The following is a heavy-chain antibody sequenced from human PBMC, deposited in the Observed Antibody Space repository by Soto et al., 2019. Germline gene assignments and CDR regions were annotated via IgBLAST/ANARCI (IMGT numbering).Heavy chain of an antibody. D-gene: IGHD3-3*01. J-gene: IGHJ3*02. Sequence: PSETLSLTCAVSDGSISSGGYSWSWIRQPPGKGLEWIGYIYHSGSTYYNPSLKSRVTISVDRSKNQFSLKLSSVTAADTAVYYCARDMLIFGGVIPTGAFDIWGQGTMVTVSS. CDR1: DGSISSGGYS. CDR3: ARDMLIFGGVIPTGAFDI. V-gene: IGHV4-30-2*01. CDR2: IYHSGST.